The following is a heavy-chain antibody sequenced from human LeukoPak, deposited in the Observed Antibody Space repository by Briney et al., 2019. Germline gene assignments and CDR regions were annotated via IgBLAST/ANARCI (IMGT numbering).Heavy chain of an antibody. CDR2: ISAYNGNI. CDR3: ARTLATYYYDSSGYPYFDY. J-gene: IGHJ4*02. D-gene: IGHD3-22*01. V-gene: IGHV1-18*01. Sequence: ASVKVSCKASGYTFTSYAMNWVRQAPGQGLEWMGWISAYNGNINYAQKLQDRVTMTTDTSTSTAYMELRSLRSDDTAVYYCARTLATYYYDSSGYPYFDYWGQGTPVTVSS. CDR1: GYTFTSYA.